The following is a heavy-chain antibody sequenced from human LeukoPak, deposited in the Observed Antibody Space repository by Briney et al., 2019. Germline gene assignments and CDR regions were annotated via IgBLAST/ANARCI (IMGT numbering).Heavy chain of an antibody. Sequence: GSLRLSCAASGFTFGNYAMSWVRQAPGKGLEWIGEINHSGSTNYNPSLKSRVTISVDTSKNQFSLKLSSVTAADTAVYYCARLIRPGYCSSTSCLRGYFQHWGQGTLVTVSS. J-gene: IGHJ1*01. D-gene: IGHD2-2*01. V-gene: IGHV4-34*01. CDR3: ARLIRPGYCSSTSCLRGYFQH. CDR1: GFTFGNYA. CDR2: INHSGST.